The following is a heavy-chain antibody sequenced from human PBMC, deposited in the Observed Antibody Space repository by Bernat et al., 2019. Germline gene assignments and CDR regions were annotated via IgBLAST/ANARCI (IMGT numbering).Heavy chain of an antibody. CDR1: GITFSSYG. D-gene: IGHD4-17*01. CDR2: IWYDGSNK. J-gene: IGHJ4*02. Sequence: QVQLVESGGGVVQPGRSLRLSCAASGITFSSYGMHWVRQAPGKGLEWVAVIWYDGSNKYYADSVKGRFTISRDNSKNTLYLQMNSLRAEDTAVYYCAKDQGDYGDYFFDYWGQGTLVTVSS. CDR3: AKDQGDYGDYFFDY. V-gene: IGHV3-33*06.